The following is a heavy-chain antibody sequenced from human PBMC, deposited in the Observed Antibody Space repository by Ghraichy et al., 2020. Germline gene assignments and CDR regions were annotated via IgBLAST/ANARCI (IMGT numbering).Heavy chain of an antibody. J-gene: IGHJ3*02. V-gene: IGHV4-59*01. D-gene: IGHD6-19*01. CDR3: ARSRFVAGRAFDI. CDR1: GGSISSYY. CDR2: IYYSGST. Sequence: SETLSLTCTVSGGSISSYYWSWIRQPPGKGLEWIGYIYYSGSTNYNPSLKSRVTISVDTSKNQFSLKLSSVTAADTAVYYCARSRFVAGRAFDIWGQGTMVTVSS.